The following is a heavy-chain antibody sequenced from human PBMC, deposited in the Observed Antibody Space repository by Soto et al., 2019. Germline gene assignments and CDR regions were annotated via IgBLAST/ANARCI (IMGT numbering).Heavy chain of an antibody. CDR2: IYYSGST. Sequence: SETLSLTCTVSGGSISSGGYYWSWIRHHPGKGLEWIGYIYYSGSTYYNPSLKSRVTISVDTSKNQFSLKLSSVTAADTAVYYCARDLNPIYYDSSGYYSGFDPWGQGTLVTVSS. D-gene: IGHD3-22*01. J-gene: IGHJ5*02. CDR3: ARDLNPIYYDSSGYYSGFDP. CDR1: GGSISSGGYY. V-gene: IGHV4-31*03.